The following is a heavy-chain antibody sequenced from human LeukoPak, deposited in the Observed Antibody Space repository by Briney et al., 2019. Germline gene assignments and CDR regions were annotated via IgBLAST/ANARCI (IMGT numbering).Heavy chain of an antibody. CDR1: GYTFTSYG. D-gene: IGHD1-26*01. J-gene: IGHJ4*02. CDR2: ISAHNGNS. Sequence: GASVKVSCKASGYTFTSYGIRWVRRAPGQGLEWMGWISAHNGNSNYAQKFQGRVTMTTDASTSTAYMEVRSLRSDDTAVYYCARAPRGGASDYWGQGTLVTVSS. V-gene: IGHV1-18*01. CDR3: ARAPRGGASDY.